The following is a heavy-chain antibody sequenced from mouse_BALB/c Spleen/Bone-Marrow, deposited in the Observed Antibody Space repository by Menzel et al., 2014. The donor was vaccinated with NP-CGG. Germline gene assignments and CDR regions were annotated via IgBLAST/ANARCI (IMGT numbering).Heavy chain of an antibody. CDR2: ISNGGGTT. V-gene: IGHV5-12-2*01. Sequence: LVESGGGLVQPGGSLKLSCAASGFTFSNYTMSWIRQTPEKRLEWVAYISNGGGTTYYPDTVKGRFTISRDNAKNTLYLQMSSLKSEDTAMYYCARRYDYGYGPFAYWGQGTLVTVSA. CDR3: ARRYDYGYGPFAY. J-gene: IGHJ3*01. D-gene: IGHD1-2*01. CDR1: GFTFSNYT.